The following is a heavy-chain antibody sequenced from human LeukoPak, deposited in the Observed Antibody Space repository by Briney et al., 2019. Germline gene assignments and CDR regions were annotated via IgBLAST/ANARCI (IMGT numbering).Heavy chain of an antibody. CDR1: GVTFSSYA. V-gene: IGHV1-69*05. Sequence: SVKVSCKASGVTFSSYAISWVRQAPGQGLEWMGGIIPIFGTANYAQTFQGRATITMDESTSTAYMELSSLRSEDTAVYYCARASSGSYDYFDYWGQGTLVTVSS. J-gene: IGHJ4*02. D-gene: IGHD1-26*01. CDR3: ARASSGSYDYFDY. CDR2: IIPIFGTA.